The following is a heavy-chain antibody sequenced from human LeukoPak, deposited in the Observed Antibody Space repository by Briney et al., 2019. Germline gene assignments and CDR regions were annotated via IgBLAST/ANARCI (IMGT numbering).Heavy chain of an antibody. CDR1: GGSISSSSYY. V-gene: IGHV4-39*07. D-gene: IGHD1/OR15-1a*01. CDR2: INYSGST. Sequence: SETLSFTCTVSGGSISSSSYYWSWIRQPPGKGLEWIASINYSGSTYFNPSLKSRVTISIDTSTNQFSLKLNSVTAADTAVYYCARYYIIGTFHFDYWGQGTLVTVSS. CDR3: ARYYIIGTFHFDY. J-gene: IGHJ4*02.